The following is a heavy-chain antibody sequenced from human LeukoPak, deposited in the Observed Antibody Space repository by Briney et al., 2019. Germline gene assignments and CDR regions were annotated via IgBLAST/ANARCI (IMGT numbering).Heavy chain of an antibody. D-gene: IGHD3-3*01. CDR1: GYTFTGHY. Sequence: GASVKVSCKASGYTFTGHYMHWVRQAPGQGLEWMGWINPKGGGTNYAQKFQGRVRMTRDTSISTAYMELSRLRSDDTAVYYCARSQATIFGVVITGYYYYMDVWGKGTTVTVSS. CDR2: INPKGGGT. J-gene: IGHJ6*03. V-gene: IGHV1-2*02. CDR3: ARSQATIFGVVITGYYYYMDV.